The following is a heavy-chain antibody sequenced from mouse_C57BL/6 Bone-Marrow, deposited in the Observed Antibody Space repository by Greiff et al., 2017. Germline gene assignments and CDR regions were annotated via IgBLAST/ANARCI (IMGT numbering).Heavy chain of an antibody. CDR2: INPNNGGT. J-gene: IGHJ3*01. V-gene: IGHV1-22*01. CDR3: APLMPGYGYDGWFAY. D-gene: IGHD2-2*01. CDR1: GYTFTDYN. Sequence: EVQLQESGPELVKPGASVKMSCKASGYTFTDYNMHWVKQSHGKSLEWIGYINPNNGGTSYNQKFKGKATLTVNKSSSTAYMELRSLTSEDSAVYYCAPLMPGYGYDGWFAYWGQGTLVTVSA.